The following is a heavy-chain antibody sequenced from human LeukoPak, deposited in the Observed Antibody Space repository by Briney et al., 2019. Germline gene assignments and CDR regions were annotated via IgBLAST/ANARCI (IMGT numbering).Heavy chain of an antibody. CDR3: ARPQSGYNYYFRF. D-gene: IGHD5-24*01. J-gene: IGHJ1*01. V-gene: IGHV3-7*05. CDR2: IKEDGTEK. CDR1: GFTFSDYW. Sequence: GGSLRLSCAASGFTFSDYWMTWVRQAPGKGLEWVANIKEDGTEKFYVDSVKGRFIISRDNAKKSVFLQMNGLRAEDTAVYYCARPQSGYNYYFRFWGQGTLVTVSS.